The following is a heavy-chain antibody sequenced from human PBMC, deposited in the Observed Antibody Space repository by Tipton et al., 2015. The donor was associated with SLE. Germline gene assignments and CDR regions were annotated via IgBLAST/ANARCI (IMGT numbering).Heavy chain of an antibody. CDR3: ARGWDYDSWSGYADY. Sequence: LRLSCAGSGGSISSSSYYWGWIRQPPGKRLEWIGSIYYSGSTYYNPSLKSRVTISVDTSENQFSLKLSSVTAADTAVYYCARGWDYDSWSGYADYWGQGTLVTVSS. CDR2: IYYSGST. CDR1: GGSISSSSYY. V-gene: IGHV4-39*07. J-gene: IGHJ4*02. D-gene: IGHD3-3*01.